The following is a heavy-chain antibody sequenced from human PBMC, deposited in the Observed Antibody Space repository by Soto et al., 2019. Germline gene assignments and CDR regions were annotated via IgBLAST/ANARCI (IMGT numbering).Heavy chain of an antibody. CDR1: SYTFVTYY. D-gene: IGHD4-4*01. CDR3: ARDSSNYFDY. V-gene: IGHV1-18*01. J-gene: IGHJ4*02. CDR2: ISPHNGKT. Sequence: GASVKVSCKTSSYTFVTYYISWLRQAPGQGIEWMGWISPHNGKTNYIQSLQGRVTMTADTSTGTAYLELRSLQSNDTAVYFCARDSSNYFDYWGQGTLVTVSS.